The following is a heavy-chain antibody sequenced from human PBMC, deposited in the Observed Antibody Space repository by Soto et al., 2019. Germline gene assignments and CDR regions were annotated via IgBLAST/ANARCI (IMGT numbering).Heavy chain of an antibody. CDR3: ARLGRYYQAFDS. J-gene: IGHJ4*02. CDR2: IYYSGST. CDR1: GGSISSYY. V-gene: IGHV4-59*08. Sequence: SETLSLTCTVSGGSISSYYWSWIRQPPGKGLEWIGYIYYSGSTNYNPSLKSRATISLDTSENQFSLKVRSVTAADTAVYYCARLGRYYQAFDSWGQGTLVT. D-gene: IGHD3-22*01.